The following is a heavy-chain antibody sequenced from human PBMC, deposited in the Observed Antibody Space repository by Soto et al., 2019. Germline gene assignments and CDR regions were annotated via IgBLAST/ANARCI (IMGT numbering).Heavy chain of an antibody. CDR3: ARTHVLRYFDWLDYYYYGMDV. Sequence: SETLSLTSTVSGFNIISGGYYWSWIRQHPGKGLEWIGYIYYSGSTYYNPSLKSRVTISVDTSKNQFSLKLSSVTAADTAVYYCARTHVLRYFDWLDYYYYGMDVWGQGTTVTVSS. CDR1: GFNIISGGYY. V-gene: IGHV4-31*03. CDR2: IYYSGST. J-gene: IGHJ6*02. D-gene: IGHD3-9*01.